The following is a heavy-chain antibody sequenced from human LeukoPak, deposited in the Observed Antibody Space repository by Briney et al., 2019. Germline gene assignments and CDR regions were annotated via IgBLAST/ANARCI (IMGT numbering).Heavy chain of an antibody. CDR2: INAGNGKT. D-gene: IGHD3-10*01. CDR1: VYTFTSYA. J-gene: IGHJ4*02. Sequence: ASAKDSCKASVYTFTSYAMSSVREAPGQRLEWMGWINAGNGKTKYSHKFQGRVTITRATAVSTAYLEASNLRSEHTAVCDCASKGRLLWFGESSGPFDYWGQGTLVTVSS. CDR3: ASKGRLLWFGESSGPFDY. V-gene: IGHV1-3*01.